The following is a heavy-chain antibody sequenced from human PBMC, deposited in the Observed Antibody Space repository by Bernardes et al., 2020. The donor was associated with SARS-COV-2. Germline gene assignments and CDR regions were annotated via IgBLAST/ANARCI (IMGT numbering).Heavy chain of an antibody. D-gene: IGHD3-3*01. Sequence: SETLSLTCTVSGGSISSSSYYWGWIRQPPGKGLEWIGSIYYSGSTYYNPSLKSRVTISVDTSKNQFSLKLSSVTAADTAVYYCAAERRITIFGVGDYYYYGMDVWGQGTTVTVSS. CDR3: AAERRITIFGVGDYYYYGMDV. J-gene: IGHJ6*02. V-gene: IGHV4-39*01. CDR2: IYYSGST. CDR1: GGSISSSSYY.